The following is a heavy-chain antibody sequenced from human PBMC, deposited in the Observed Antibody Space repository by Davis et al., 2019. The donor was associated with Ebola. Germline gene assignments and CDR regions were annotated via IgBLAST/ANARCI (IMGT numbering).Heavy chain of an antibody. CDR2: VSHSEREK. CDR3: ARAVFHEVLDY. Sequence: GESLKISCAASGFTFSSYGMHWVRQAPGKGLEWVAVVSHSEREKFYADSVKGRFTISRDNSENTLYLQMTSLTADDTAVYYCARAVFHEVLDYWGQGTPVTVSS. V-gene: IGHV3-30*19. D-gene: IGHD3-3*01. CDR1: GFTFSSYG. J-gene: IGHJ4*02.